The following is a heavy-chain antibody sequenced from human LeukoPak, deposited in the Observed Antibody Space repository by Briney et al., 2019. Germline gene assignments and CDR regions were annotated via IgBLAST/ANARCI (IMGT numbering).Heavy chain of an antibody. CDR1: GFTFDDYA. J-gene: IGHJ4*02. D-gene: IGHD6-19*01. V-gene: IGHV3-9*01. CDR2: ISWNSGSI. CDR3: AKDQSLGYSSGWGVFNY. Sequence: PGGSLRLSCAASGFTFDDYAMHWVRQAPGKGLEWVSGISWNSGSIGYADSVKGRFTIPRDNAKNSLYLQMNSLRAEDTALYYCAKDQSLGYSSGWGVFNYWGQGTLVTVSS.